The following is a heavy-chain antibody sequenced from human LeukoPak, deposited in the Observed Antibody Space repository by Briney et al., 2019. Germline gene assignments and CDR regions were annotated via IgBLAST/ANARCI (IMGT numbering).Heavy chain of an antibody. J-gene: IGHJ5*02. CDR2: IYYSGST. D-gene: IGHD3-10*01. Sequence: SETVSLTCTVSGGSISSSSYYWGWIRQPPGKGLEWIGYIYYSGSTNYNPSLKSRVTISVDTSKNQFSLKLSSVTAADTAVYYCARHPPSWFGELLGWFDPWGQGTLVTVSS. V-gene: IGHV4-61*05. CDR3: ARHPPSWFGELLGWFDP. CDR1: GGSISSSSYY.